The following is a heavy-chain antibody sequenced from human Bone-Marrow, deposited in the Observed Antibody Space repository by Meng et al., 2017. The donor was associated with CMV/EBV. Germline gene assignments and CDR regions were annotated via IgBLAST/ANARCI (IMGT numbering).Heavy chain of an antibody. J-gene: IGHJ5*02. D-gene: IGHD1-26*01. CDR2: IYHSGST. CDR1: GYSISSGYY. CDR3: ARRVRIAGLGP. V-gene: IGHV4-38-2*02. Sequence: LETLSLTCTVSGYSISSGYYWGWIRQPPGKGLEWIGSIYHSGSTNYNPSLKSRVTISVDTSKNQFSLKLSSVTAADTAVYYCARRVRIAGLGPWGQGTLVTVSS.